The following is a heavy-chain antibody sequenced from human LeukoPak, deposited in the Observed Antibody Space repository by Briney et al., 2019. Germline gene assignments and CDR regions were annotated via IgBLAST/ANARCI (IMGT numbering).Heavy chain of an antibody. CDR3: ARDPASYSSSELGYFQH. D-gene: IGHD6-13*01. CDR2: ISTNIGNP. V-gene: IGHV7-4-1*02. J-gene: IGHJ1*01. Sequence: ASVKVSCKAPGYTFTNYTINWVRQAPGQGLEWMGWISTNIGNPTYAQGFTGRFVFSLDTSVSTAYLQISSLKAEDTAVYYCARDPASYSSSELGYFQHWGQGTLVTVSS. CDR1: GYTFTNYT.